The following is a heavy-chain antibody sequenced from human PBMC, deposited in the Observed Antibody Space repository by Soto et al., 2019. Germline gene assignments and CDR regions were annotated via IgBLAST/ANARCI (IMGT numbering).Heavy chain of an antibody. J-gene: IGHJ6*02. Sequence: QVQLVQSGADVKKPGSSVRVSCKASGGPFNSYTISWVRQAPGQGLEWMGGIIPMSGTANYAQTFQGRLTITADESTNTAYMELTSLRSEDTAVYYCAIGTTVVAFFCYYAMDVWGQGTTVTVSS. V-gene: IGHV1-69*01. CDR3: AIGTTVVAFFCYYAMDV. CDR2: IIPMSGTA. CDR1: GGPFNSYT. D-gene: IGHD4-4*01.